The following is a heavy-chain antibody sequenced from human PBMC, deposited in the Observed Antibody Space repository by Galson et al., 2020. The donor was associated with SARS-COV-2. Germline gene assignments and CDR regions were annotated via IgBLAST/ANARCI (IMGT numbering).Heavy chain of an antibody. J-gene: IGHJ4*02. D-gene: IGHD6-19*01. CDR2: ISSSGSTI. CDR1: GFTFSSYE. CDR3: ARGGIAVAGYYFDY. Sequence: GGSLRLSCAASGFTFSSYEMNWVRQAPGKGLEWVSYISSSGSTIYYADSVKGRFTISRDNAKNSLYLQMNSLRAEDTAVYYCARGGIAVAGYYFDYWGQGTLVTVS. V-gene: IGHV3-48*03.